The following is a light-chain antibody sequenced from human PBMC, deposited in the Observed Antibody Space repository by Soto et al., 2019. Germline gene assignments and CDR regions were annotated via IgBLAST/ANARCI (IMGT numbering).Light chain of an antibody. CDR3: ATWDDSLNGYV. V-gene: IGLV1-44*01. CDR2: SNN. Sequence: QSVLTQPPSASGTPGQRVTISCSGSSSNIGSNVVNWFQQLPGTAPKLRIYSNNQRPPGVPDRFSGSKSGTSASLAISGLQSEDVADYYCATWDDSLNGYVFGTGTKLTVL. CDR1: SSNIGSNV. J-gene: IGLJ1*01.